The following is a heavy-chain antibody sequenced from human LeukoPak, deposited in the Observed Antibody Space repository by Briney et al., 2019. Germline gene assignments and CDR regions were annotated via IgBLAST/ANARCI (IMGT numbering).Heavy chain of an antibody. V-gene: IGHV3-48*01. D-gene: IGHD1-26*01. Sequence: GGSLRLSCAASGLTFSSYSLNWVRQAPGKGLEWVSYISNSGSIIYYADSVKGRFTISRDNAKNSLYLQMNSLRAEDTAVYYCARVKQKVGALDYWGQGTLVTVSS. CDR3: ARVKQKVGALDY. CDR1: GLTFSSYS. J-gene: IGHJ4*02. CDR2: ISNSGSII.